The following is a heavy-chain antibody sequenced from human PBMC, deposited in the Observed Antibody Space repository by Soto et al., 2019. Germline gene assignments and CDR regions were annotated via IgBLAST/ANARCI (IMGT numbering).Heavy chain of an antibody. Sequence: QVQLVESGGGVVQPGRSLRLSCAAFGFMFSSHGMHWIRQAPGKGLEWVAVIWYDGSNKYYADSVKGRFTISRDNSKNTLYLQMNSLRVDDTAVYYCGPDTLDYWGQGTLVTVSS. J-gene: IGHJ4*02. CDR1: GFMFSSHG. CDR2: IWYDGSNK. CDR3: GPDTLDY. V-gene: IGHV3-33*01.